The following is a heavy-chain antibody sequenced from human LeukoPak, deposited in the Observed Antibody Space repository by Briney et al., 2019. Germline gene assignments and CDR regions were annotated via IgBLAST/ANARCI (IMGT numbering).Heavy chain of an antibody. Sequence: GGSLRLSCAASGFTFSDYYMSWIRQAPGRGLEWVSYISSSGSTKYYADSVEGRFTISRDNAKNSLYLQMNSLRAEDTAVYYCAKTYYDSSGYYPPFDYWGQGTLVTVSS. CDR1: GFTFSDYY. V-gene: IGHV3-11*01. CDR3: AKTYYDSSGYYPPFDY. CDR2: ISSSGSTK. D-gene: IGHD3-22*01. J-gene: IGHJ4*02.